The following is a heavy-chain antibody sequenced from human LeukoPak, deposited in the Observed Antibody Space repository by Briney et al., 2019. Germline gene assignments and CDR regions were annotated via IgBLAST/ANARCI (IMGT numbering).Heavy chain of an antibody. CDR3: ARGFYGSGSYSRVTGWFDP. J-gene: IGHJ5*02. D-gene: IGHD3-10*01. CDR2: IYYSGST. Sequence: TSETLSLTCTVSGYSISSGYHWGWIRQPPGKGLEWIGYIYYSGSTNYNPSLKSRVTISVDTSKNQFSLKLSSVTAADTAVYYCARGFYGSGSYSRVTGWFDPWGQGTLVTVSS. CDR1: GYSISSGYH. V-gene: IGHV4-61*01.